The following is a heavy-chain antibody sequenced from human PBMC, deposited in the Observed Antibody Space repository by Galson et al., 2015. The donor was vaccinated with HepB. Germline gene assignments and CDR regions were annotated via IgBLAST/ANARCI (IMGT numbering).Heavy chain of an antibody. Sequence: SVKVSCKASGFTLTNYAIHWVRQAPGQRLEWMGWINAGNNNTEYSQKFQGRVTFTRDTSASTAFMELSSLRFEDTAIYYCARDPTIWGFNNWFDPWGQGTLVTVSS. CDR2: INAGNNNT. V-gene: IGHV1-3*01. J-gene: IGHJ5*02. D-gene: IGHD5-12*01. CDR1: GFTLTNYA. CDR3: ARDPTIWGFNNWFDP.